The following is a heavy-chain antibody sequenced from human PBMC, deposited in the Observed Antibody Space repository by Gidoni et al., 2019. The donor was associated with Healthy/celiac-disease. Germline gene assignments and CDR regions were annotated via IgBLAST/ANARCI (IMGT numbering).Heavy chain of an antibody. CDR2: IYYSGST. J-gene: IGHJ4*02. V-gene: IGHV4-31*03. CDR3: ARRGIAGGNSPNDY. D-gene: IGHD2-21*02. Sequence: QVQLQESGPGLVKPSQTLSLTCTVSGGSISSGGYYWSWIRQHPGKGLGWNGYIYYSGSTYYNPTLKSRGTITVDTSKNQFSLKLSSGTAADTAVYYCARRGIAGGNSPNDYWGQGTLVTVSS. CDR1: GGSISSGGYY.